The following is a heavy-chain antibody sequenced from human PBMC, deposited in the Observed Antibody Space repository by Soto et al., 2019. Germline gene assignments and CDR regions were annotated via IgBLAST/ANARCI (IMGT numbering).Heavy chain of an antibody. CDR2: ISSSSSYI. CDR1: GFTFSSYS. V-gene: IGHV3-21*01. J-gene: IGHJ4*01. CDR3: ARDILGYDYVWGSYRYAPQFDY. Sequence: GSLRLSCAASGFTFSSYSMNWVRQAPGKGLEWVSSISSSSSYIYYADSVKGRFTISRDNAKNSLYLQMNSLRAEDTAVYYCARDILGYDYVWGSYRYAPQFDYWGHGTLVTVSS. D-gene: IGHD3-16*02.